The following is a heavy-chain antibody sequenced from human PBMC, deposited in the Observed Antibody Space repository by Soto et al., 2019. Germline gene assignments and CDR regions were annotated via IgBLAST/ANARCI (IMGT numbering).Heavy chain of an antibody. CDR3: ARDKGKVHFDY. V-gene: IGHV3-33*01. D-gene: IGHD3-10*01. Sequence: ESGGAVVQPGTSLRLSCAPSGFTFSRHGMHWVRQAPGKGLEWVAVIWFDGSEKYYADSVQGRFTISRDNSRSTLYLQMNSLRAEDTAVYYCARDKGKVHFDYWGQGTLVIVSS. J-gene: IGHJ4*02. CDR1: GFTFSRHG. CDR2: IWFDGSEK.